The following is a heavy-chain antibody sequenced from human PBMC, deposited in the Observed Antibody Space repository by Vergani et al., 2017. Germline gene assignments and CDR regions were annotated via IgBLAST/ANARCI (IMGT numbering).Heavy chain of an antibody. CDR2: IYPGDSDT. Sequence: EVQLVESGGGLVKPGASVKVSCKASGYTFTGYYMHWVRQAPGQGLEWMGIIYPGDSDTRYSPSFQGQVTISADKSISTAYLQWSSLKASDTAIYYCARQGPNDAFDIWGQGTMVTVSS. CDR3: ARQGPNDAFDI. J-gene: IGHJ3*02. CDR1: GYTFTGYY. V-gene: IGHV5-51*01.